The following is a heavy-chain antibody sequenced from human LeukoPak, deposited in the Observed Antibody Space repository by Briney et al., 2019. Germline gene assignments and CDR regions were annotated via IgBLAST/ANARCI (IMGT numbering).Heavy chain of an antibody. V-gene: IGHV3-15*04. CDR2: IESFSDGGTT. CDR3: STDFYYFWSGPL. CDR1: GFTFSDAC. D-gene: IGHD3-3*01. Sequence: GGSLTLSCIASGFTFSDACMSWVRQAPGKGLEWVARIESFSDGGTTDYAATVKGRFTISRDDAKNTLFLQMNSLKTEGSALYYCSTDFYYFWSGPLWGQGSLVTVSS. J-gene: IGHJ4*02.